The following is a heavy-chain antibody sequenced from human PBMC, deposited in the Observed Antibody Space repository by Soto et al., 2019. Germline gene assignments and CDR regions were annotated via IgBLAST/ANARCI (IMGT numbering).Heavy chain of an antibody. Sequence: EVQLVESGGGLVKPGGSLRLSCAASGFTFSDYGMNWVRQAPAKGLEWVSFISRSGTDIKYADAVEGGFTISRDNAKNALSLQMTSLRVEDTAVYYCASFIDGDSGDYWGQGTLVTVSS. CDR1: GFTFSDYG. J-gene: IGHJ4*02. CDR3: ASFIDGDSGDY. V-gene: IGHV3-21*01. CDR2: ISRSGTDI. D-gene: IGHD3-10*01.